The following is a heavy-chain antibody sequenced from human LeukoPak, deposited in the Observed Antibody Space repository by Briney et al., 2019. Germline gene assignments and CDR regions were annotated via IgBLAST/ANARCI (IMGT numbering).Heavy chain of an antibody. CDR1: GFTFRGYG. Sequence: PGGSLRLSCAASGFTFRGYGMQWVRQAPGKGLEWVANIKKDGSEKNYVDSVKGRFTISRDNARNSLYLQMNSLRVEDTAVYYCARELWPGDYWGQGTLVTVSS. CDR2: IKKDGSEK. J-gene: IGHJ4*02. D-gene: IGHD3-16*01. V-gene: IGHV3-7*01. CDR3: ARELWPGDY.